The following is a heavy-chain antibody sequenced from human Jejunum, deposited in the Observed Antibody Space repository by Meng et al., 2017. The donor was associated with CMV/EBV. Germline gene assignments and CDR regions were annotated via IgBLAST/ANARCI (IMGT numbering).Heavy chain of an antibody. CDR3: ARDPQVVTTTPFFDY. J-gene: IGHJ4*02. CDR1: RGTVSSYT. V-gene: IGHV1-69*08. CDR2: IIPILGTP. Sequence: SRGTVSSYTITWVRQAPGQGLEWMGRIIPILGTPNYAQRFQGRLTITADRSTNTVYMILSSLRSEDTAVYYCARDPQVVTTTPFFDYWGQGSLVTVSS. D-gene: IGHD2-21*02.